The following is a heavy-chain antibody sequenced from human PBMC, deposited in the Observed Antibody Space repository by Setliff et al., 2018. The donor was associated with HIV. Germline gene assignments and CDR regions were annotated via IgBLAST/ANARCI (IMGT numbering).Heavy chain of an antibody. Sequence: PGGSLRLSCAASGFNFSPYTLTWVRQVPGKGLEWVSSISANSIHVYYSDSVKGRFTISRDNARNSLFLEMNSLRVDDTAMYYCTSQGQNTFNIWGQGTMVTVSS. J-gene: IGHJ3*02. CDR2: ISANSIHV. CDR3: TSQGQNTFNI. V-gene: IGHV3-21*06. CDR1: GFNFSPYT.